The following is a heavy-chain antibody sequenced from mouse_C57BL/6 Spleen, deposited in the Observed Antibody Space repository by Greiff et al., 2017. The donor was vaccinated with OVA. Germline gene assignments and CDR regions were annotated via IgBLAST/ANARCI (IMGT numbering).Heavy chain of an antibody. CDR3: ARDSPTGPFDY. D-gene: IGHD2-10*01. CDR1: GYSITSGYY. CDR2: ISYDGSN. V-gene: IGHV3-6*01. J-gene: IGHJ2*01. Sequence: EVKLMESGPGLVKPSQSLSLTCSVTGYSITSGYYWNWIRQFPGNKLEWMGYISYDGSNNYNPSLKNRISITRDTSKNQFFLKLNSVTTEDTATYYCARDSPTGPFDYWGQGTTLTVSS.